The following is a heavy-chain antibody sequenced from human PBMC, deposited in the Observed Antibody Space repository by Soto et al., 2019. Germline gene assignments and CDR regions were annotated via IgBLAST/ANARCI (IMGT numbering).Heavy chain of an antibody. CDR2: IDPSDSQT. D-gene: IGHD3-22*01. J-gene: IGHJ3*02. V-gene: IGHV5-10-1*01. CDR1: GYSFAGYW. CDR3: ARPGSEDSSGLGAFDI. Sequence: HGESLKISCKGSGYSFAGYWITWVRQKPGKGLEWMGRIDPSDSQTYYSPSFRGHVTISVTKSITTVFLQWSSLRASDTAMYYCARPGSEDSSGLGAFDIWGQGTMVT.